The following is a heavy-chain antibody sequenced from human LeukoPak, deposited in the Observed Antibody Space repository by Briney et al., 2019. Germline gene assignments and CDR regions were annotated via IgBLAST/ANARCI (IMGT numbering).Heavy chain of an antibody. CDR3: AKVNSGAIYYYYYMDV. V-gene: IGHV3-23*01. CDR2: ISGSGGST. CDR1: GFTFSSYG. D-gene: IGHD1-26*01. J-gene: IGHJ6*03. Sequence: PGGSLRLSCAASGFTFSSYGMSWVRQAPGKGLEWVSAISGSGGSTYYADSVKGRFTISRDNSKNTLYLQMNSLRAEDTAVYYCAKVNSGAIYYYYYMDVWGKGTTVTVSS.